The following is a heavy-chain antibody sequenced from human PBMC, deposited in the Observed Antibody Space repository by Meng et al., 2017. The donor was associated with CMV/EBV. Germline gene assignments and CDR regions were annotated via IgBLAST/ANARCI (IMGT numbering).Heavy chain of an antibody. V-gene: IGHV4-39*07. Sequence: SETLSLTCTVSGGSISSSSYYWGWIRQPPGKGLEWIGSIYYSGSTYYNPSLKSRVTISVDTSKNQFSLKLSSVTAADTAVYYCARDGSSSVYYYYGMDAWGQGTTVTVSS. CDR1: GGSISSSSYY. D-gene: IGHD6-6*01. CDR3: ARDGSSSVYYYYGMDA. CDR2: IYYSGST. J-gene: IGHJ6*02.